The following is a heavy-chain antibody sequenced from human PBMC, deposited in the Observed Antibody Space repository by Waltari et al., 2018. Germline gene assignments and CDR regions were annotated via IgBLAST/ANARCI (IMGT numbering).Heavy chain of an antibody. Sequence: QVPLQQSGAGLLKPSEILSLTYAVSVGPFSVYYCSWIRQPPGKGLEWIGEINHSGSTNYNPSLKSRVTISVEMSKNQFALKLSSVTAADTAVYYCARVVGATPFDYWGQGTLVTVSS. CDR3: ARVVGATPFDY. J-gene: IGHJ4*02. D-gene: IGHD1-26*01. CDR2: INHSGST. V-gene: IGHV4-34*01. CDR1: VGPFSVYY.